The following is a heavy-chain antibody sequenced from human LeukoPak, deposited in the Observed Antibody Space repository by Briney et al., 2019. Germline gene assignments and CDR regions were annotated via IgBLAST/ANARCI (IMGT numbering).Heavy chain of an antibody. J-gene: IGHJ4*02. CDR1: GGTFSSYA. CDR2: IIPIFGTA. V-gene: IGHV1-69*05. D-gene: IGHD5-24*01. CDR3: ARGRMATKTNYFGY. Sequence: GASVKVSCKASGGTFSSYAISWVRQAPGQGLEWMGGIIPIFGTANYAQKFQGRVTITTDESTSTAYMELSSLRSEDTAVYYCARGRMATKTNYFGYWGQGTLVTVSS.